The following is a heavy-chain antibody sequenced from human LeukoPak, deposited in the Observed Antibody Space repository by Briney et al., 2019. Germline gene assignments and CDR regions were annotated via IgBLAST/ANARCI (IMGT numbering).Heavy chain of an antibody. CDR2: ISYDGSNK. D-gene: IGHD6-13*01. CDR1: GFTFSSYA. J-gene: IGHJ4*02. CDR3: ATPGIIAAAGAEGDY. Sequence: GGSLRLSCAASGFTFSSYAMHWVRQAPGKGLEWVAVISYDGSNKYYADSVKGRSTISRDNSKNTLYLQMNSLRAEDTAVYYCATPGIIAAAGAEGDYWGQGTLVTVSS. V-gene: IGHV3-30*04.